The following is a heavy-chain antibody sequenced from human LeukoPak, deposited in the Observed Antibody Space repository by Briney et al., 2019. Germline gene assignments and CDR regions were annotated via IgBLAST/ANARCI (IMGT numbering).Heavy chain of an antibody. Sequence: PGRSLRLSCAASGFTFSSYAMHWVRQAPGKGLEWVAVISYDGSNKYYADSVKGRFTISRDNSKNTLYLQMNSLRAEDTAAYYCARVDIAFDYWGQGTLVTVSS. CDR1: GFTFSSYA. V-gene: IGHV3-30-3*01. D-gene: IGHD5-12*01. J-gene: IGHJ4*02. CDR3: ARVDIAFDY. CDR2: ISYDGSNK.